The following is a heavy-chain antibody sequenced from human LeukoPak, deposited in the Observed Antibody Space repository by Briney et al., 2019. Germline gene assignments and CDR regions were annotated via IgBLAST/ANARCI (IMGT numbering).Heavy chain of an antibody. J-gene: IGHJ6*02. D-gene: IGHD3-10*01. CDR2: INPNSGGT. Sequence: GASVKVSCKASGYTFTGYYMHWVRQAPEQGLEWMGWINPNSGGTNYAQKFQGRVTMTRDTSISTAYMELSRLRSDDTAVYYCARVHYYGSGSQYYYYGMDVWGQGTTVTVSS. CDR3: ARVHYYGSGSQYYYYGMDV. V-gene: IGHV1-2*02. CDR1: GYTFTGYY.